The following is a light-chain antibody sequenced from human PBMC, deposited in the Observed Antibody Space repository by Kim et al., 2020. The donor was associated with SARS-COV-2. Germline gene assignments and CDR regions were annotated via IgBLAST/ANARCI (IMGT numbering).Light chain of an antibody. J-gene: IGLJ3*02. CDR2: ATD. Sequence: ELTQPPSTSGTPGQRVTISCSGSSSNIGRSAVHWFQQLPGTAPKLLIYATDKRPSGVPARFSGSKSGTSASLAISGLQSEDEADYYCAAWDDSLSGQLFGGGTKLTVL. CDR1: SSNIGRSA. V-gene: IGLV1-44*01. CDR3: AAWDDSLSGQL.